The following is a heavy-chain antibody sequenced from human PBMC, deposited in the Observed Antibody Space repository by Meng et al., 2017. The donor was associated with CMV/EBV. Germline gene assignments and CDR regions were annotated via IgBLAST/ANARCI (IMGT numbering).Heavy chain of an antibody. D-gene: IGHD2-2*01. V-gene: IGHV3-21*01. CDR1: GFTFSSYS. CDR2: ISSSSYI. CDR3: ARDRRGYCSSTSCYYHYYYGMDV. Sequence: GESLKISCAASGFTFSSYSMNWVRQAPGKGLEWVSSISSSSYIYYADSVKGRFTISRDNAKNSPYLQMNSLRAEDTAVYYCARDRRGYCSSTSCYYHYYYGMDVWGQGTTVTVSS. J-gene: IGHJ6*02.